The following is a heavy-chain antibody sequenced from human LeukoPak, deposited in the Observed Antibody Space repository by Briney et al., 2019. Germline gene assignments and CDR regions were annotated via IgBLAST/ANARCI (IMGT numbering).Heavy chain of an antibody. Sequence: GGSLRLSCAASGFTFSSYPMNWVRQAPGKGLEWVSTISGSGDTTYYADSVKGRFTISRDNSKNTLYLQMNVLRAEDTAVYYCAKAKTQAMVLPGNYWGQGTLVTVSS. CDR1: GFTFSSYP. J-gene: IGHJ4*02. CDR3: AKAKTQAMVLPGNY. V-gene: IGHV3-23*01. D-gene: IGHD5-18*01. CDR2: ISGSGDTT.